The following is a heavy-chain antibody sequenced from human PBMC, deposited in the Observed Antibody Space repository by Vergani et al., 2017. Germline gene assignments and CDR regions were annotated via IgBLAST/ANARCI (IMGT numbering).Heavy chain of an antibody. Sequence: EVQLVESGGGLVQPGGSLRLSCAASGFTFSSYAMHWVRQAPGKGLEYVSAISSNGGSTYYANSVKGRFTISRDNSKNTLYLKMGSLRAEDMAVYYCARVARPYYYYYMDVWGKGTTVTVSS. CDR3: ARVARPYYYYYMDV. V-gene: IGHV3-64*01. CDR2: ISSNGGST. CDR1: GFTFSSYA. D-gene: IGHD6-6*01. J-gene: IGHJ6*03.